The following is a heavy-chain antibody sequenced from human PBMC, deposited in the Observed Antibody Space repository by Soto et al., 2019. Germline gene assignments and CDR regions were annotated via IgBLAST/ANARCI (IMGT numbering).Heavy chain of an antibody. J-gene: IGHJ4*02. CDR1: GDSISSGGYY. V-gene: IGHV4-31*03. D-gene: IGHD2-21*01. CDR3: ARAVMATRGPYFDN. Sequence: PSETLSFTCTVSGDSISSGGYYWTWIRQLPGKGLEWIGYIYYTGSTYYNPSLKSRLTMSVDTSKNQFSLQLSPATAADTAVFYCARAVMATRGPYFDNWGQGTLVTVSS. CDR2: IYYTGST.